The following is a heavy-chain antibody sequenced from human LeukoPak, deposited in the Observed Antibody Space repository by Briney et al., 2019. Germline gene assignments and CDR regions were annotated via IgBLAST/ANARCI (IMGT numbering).Heavy chain of an antibody. CDR1: GYTFTGYY. J-gene: IGHJ5*02. Sequence: ASVKVSCKASGYTFTGYYMHWMRQAPGQGLEWMGWINPNSGGTNYAQKFQGRVTMTRDTSISTAYMELSRLRSDDTAVYYCARDQGNFWSGYHNWFDPWGQGTLVTVSS. CDR3: ARDQGNFWSGYHNWFDP. D-gene: IGHD3-3*01. CDR2: INPNSGGT. V-gene: IGHV1-2*02.